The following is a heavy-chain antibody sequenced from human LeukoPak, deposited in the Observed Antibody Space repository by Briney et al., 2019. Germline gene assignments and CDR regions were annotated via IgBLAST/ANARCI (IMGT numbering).Heavy chain of an antibody. V-gene: IGHV4-59*12. J-gene: IGHJ4*02. CDR1: GGSISRYY. Sequence: PSETLSLTCTVSGGSISRYYWSWIRQPPGKGLEWIGYIYYSGSTNYNPSLKSRVTISVDTTKNQFSLKLSSVTAADTAVYYCARDRGRGYSGQGFYDYWGQGTLVTVSS. D-gene: IGHD5-12*01. CDR2: IYYSGST. CDR3: ARDRGRGYSGQGFYDY.